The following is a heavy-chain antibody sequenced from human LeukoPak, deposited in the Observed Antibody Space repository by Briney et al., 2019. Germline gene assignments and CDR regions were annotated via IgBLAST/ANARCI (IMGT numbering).Heavy chain of an antibody. CDR3: ARGFGSGSYQRGYYFDY. J-gene: IGHJ4*02. Sequence: VASVKVSCKASGYTFTGYYMHSVRQAPGQGLEWMGWINPNSGGTNYAQKFQGRVTMTRDTSISTAYMELSRLRSDDTAVYYCARGFGSGSYQRGYYFDYWGRGTLVTVSS. D-gene: IGHD1-26*01. CDR1: GYTFTGYY. V-gene: IGHV1-2*02. CDR2: INPNSGGT.